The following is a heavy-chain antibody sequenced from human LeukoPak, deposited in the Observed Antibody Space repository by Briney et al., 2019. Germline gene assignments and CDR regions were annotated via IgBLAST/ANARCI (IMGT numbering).Heavy chain of an antibody. CDR1: GFTFRNYG. V-gene: IGHV3-33*01. J-gene: IGHJ4*02. D-gene: IGHD2-8*01. CDR2: LWYDGRNK. CDR3: ARGLMPPNTYCDL. Sequence: PGGSLRLSCAPSGFTFRNYGMHWVRQAPGKGLEWVSGLWYDGRNKAYADSVKGRFTISRDNPENMLYLQMNSLRDEDTAVYYCARGLMPPNTYCDLWGQGTLVTVSS.